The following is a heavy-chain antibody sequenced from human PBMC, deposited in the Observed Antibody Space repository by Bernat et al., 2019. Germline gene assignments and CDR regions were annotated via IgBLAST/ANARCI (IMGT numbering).Heavy chain of an antibody. D-gene: IGHD1-1*01. CDR1: GFTFSDHY. Sequence: QVQLVESGGGLVKAGTSLRLSCAASGFTFSDHYMSWIRQAPGKGLEWVSYISSSGSTIFYADSVKGRFTISRDNAKNSLYLQMNSLRAEDTALYYCAKTVGGGWSLGDAFDIWGQGTMVTVSS. CDR2: ISSSGSTI. V-gene: IGHV3-11*01. CDR3: AKTVGGGWSLGDAFDI. J-gene: IGHJ3*02.